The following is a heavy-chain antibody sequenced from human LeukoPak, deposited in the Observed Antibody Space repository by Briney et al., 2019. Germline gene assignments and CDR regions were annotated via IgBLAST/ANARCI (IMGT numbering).Heavy chain of an antibody. Sequence: GESLRISCKGSGYSFTSYWISWVRQMSGKGLEWMGRIGPDDSYTNYSPSFQGHVTISGDKSISTAYLQWSSLKASDTAMYYCARHFGGSYYDDYWGQGTLVSVSS. CDR1: GYSFTSYW. J-gene: IGHJ4*02. D-gene: IGHD1-26*01. V-gene: IGHV5-10-1*01. CDR2: IGPDDSYT. CDR3: ARHFGGSYYDDY.